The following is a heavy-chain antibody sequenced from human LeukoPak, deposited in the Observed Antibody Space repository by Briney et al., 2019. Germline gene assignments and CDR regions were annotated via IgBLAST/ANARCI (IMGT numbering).Heavy chain of an antibody. CDR1: GFTFSSYW. V-gene: IGHV3-7*01. D-gene: IGHD6-6*01. Sequence: GGSLRLSCAASGFTFSSYWMSWVRQVPGKRLEWVANINQDGSEKYYVDSVKGRFIISRDNARNSLFLQMNILTAEDTAIYYCVREGAYSTSSPAGYWGQGTLVSVFS. CDR2: INQDGSEK. J-gene: IGHJ4*02. CDR3: VREGAYSTSSPAGY.